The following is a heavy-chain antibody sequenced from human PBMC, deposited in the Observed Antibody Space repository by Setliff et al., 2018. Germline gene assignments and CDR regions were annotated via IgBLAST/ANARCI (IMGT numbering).Heavy chain of an antibody. V-gene: IGHV4-30-4*08. CDR3: ARESRYYYDNLGTLDY. Sequence: LSLTCTVSGGSISSYYWSWIRQPPGKGLEWIGYIYSSGSNYYNPSLKSRVSISVNTSKNQFSLKLSSVTAADTAVYYCARESRYYYDNLGTLDYWGQGTLVTVSS. CDR2: IYSSGSN. CDR1: GGSISSYY. J-gene: IGHJ4*02. D-gene: IGHD3-22*01.